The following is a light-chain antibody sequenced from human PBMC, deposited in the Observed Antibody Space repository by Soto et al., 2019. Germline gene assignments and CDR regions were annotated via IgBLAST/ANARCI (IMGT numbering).Light chain of an antibody. CDR2: EVS. CDR1: SSDVGGYHY. CDR3: SSYAGLNNFIV. V-gene: IGLV2-8*01. Sequence: QSVLTQPPSASGSTGQSVTISCPGTSSDVGGYHYVSWYQQHPGKAPKVMIYEVSKRPPGVPDRFSGSKSGDTASLTVSGLQTEDEAEYYCSSYAGLNNFIVFGTGTKVTVL. J-gene: IGLJ1*01.